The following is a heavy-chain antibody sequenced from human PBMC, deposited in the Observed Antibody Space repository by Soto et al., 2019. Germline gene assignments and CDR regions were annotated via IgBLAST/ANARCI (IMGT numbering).Heavy chain of an antibody. V-gene: IGHV1-2*04. D-gene: IGHD6-19*01. CDR2: INPNSGGT. CDR1: GYTFTGYY. J-gene: IGHJ4*02. CDR3: ARSGYSSGWYQLEFDY. Sequence: GESLKISCKASGYTFTGYYMHWVRQAPGQGLEWMGWINPNSGGTNYAQKFQGWVTMTRDTSISTAYMELSRLRSDDTAVYYCARSGYSSGWYQLEFDYWGQGTLVTVSS.